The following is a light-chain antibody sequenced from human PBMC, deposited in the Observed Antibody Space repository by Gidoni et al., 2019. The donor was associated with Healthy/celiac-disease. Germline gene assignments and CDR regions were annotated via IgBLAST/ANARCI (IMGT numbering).Light chain of an antibody. CDR1: ALPKQY. V-gene: IGLV3-25*02. Sequence: SYELTQPLSVLVSPGQTARITCSGDALPKQYAYWYQQKPGQAPVLVIYKDSERPAGIPERFSGSSSGTTVTLTISGVQAEDDADYYCQSADSSGTYVFGTGTKVTVL. J-gene: IGLJ1*01. CDR2: KDS. CDR3: QSADSSGTYV.